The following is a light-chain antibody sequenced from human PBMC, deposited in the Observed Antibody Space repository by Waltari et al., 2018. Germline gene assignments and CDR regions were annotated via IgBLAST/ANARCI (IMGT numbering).Light chain of an antibody. V-gene: IGLV2-14*01. CDR3: SSPSTNNIVV. CDR2: DVN. Sequence: QSALTQSASVSASPGQSITSSCTGTSGDIGGSDFVHWYQHHPGRAPKVLIFDVNHRPSGISDRFSGSKSGNTASLTISGLQTEDDADYFCSSPSTNNIVVFGGGTKVTVL. J-gene: IGLJ2*01. CDR1: SGDIGGSDF.